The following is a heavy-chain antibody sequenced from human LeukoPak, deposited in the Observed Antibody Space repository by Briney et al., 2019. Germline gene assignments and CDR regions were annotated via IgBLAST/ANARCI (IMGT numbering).Heavy chain of an antibody. J-gene: IGHJ3*02. CDR1: GYTFIGYY. D-gene: IGHD2-21*02. CDR3: ASATTYCGADCYPLDAFDI. V-gene: IGHV1-2*02. Sequence: GSSVTVTCQATGYTFIGYYCHWLRQAPSQGVEWMGWINPNSGGTNYAQKFLGRITMTRDTSISTAYMELSRLRSDDTAVYYCASATTYCGADCYPLDAFDIWGQRTMVTVSS. CDR2: INPNSGGT.